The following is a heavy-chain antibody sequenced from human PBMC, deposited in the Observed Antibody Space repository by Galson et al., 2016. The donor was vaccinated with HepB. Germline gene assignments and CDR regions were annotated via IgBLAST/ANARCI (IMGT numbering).Heavy chain of an antibody. CDR3: AREITRGPRGYFDY. V-gene: IGHV3-74*01. CDR2: VNSDDSSK. D-gene: IGHD2-8*02. CDR1: GFTFSAHW. Sequence: SLRLSCATSGFTFSAHWMHWVRQTPEKGLEWVARVNSDDSSKSYADSVKGRFTISRDTANNSLILQMDSLRLDDTAVYYCAREITRGPRGYFDYWGQGAVVIVSS. J-gene: IGHJ4*02.